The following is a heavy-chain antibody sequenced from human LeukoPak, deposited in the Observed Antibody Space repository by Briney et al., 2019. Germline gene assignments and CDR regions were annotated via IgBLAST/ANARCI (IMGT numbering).Heavy chain of an antibody. CDR2: INPAGGTT. D-gene: IGHD1/OR15-1a*01. J-gene: IGHJ6*02. CDR3: ARDQAARTTHSSGMDV. V-gene: IGHV1-46*01. CDR1: GYTFTSFY. Sequence: ASVKVSCKASGYTFTSFYMHWVRPAPGQGLEWMGVINPAGGTTRYAPDFQGRLTMTRDTSTNTFYMELSSLRSDDTAVYYCARDQAARTTHSSGMDVWGQGTTVTVSS.